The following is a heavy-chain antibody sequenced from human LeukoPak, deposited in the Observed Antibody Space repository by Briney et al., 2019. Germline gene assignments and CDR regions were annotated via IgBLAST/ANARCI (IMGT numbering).Heavy chain of an antibody. J-gene: IGHJ4*02. CDR2: IKSKTNGGTT. CDR3: MLGSGRYDSSGFDY. CDR1: GFSFNNAW. Sequence: PGGSLRLSCAASGFSFNNAWMNWGRQAPGKGLEWVGRIKSKTNGGTTEYAAPVKGRFTILRDDSKNTLYLQMNSLKTEDTAVYYCMLGSGRYDSSGFDYWGQGILVTVSS. V-gene: IGHV3-15*07. D-gene: IGHD3-22*01.